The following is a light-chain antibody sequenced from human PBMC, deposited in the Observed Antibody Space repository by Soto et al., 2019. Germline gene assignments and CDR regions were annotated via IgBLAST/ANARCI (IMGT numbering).Light chain of an antibody. V-gene: IGKV3-20*01. CDR3: QQYHNSPPT. CDR1: QSVSTSN. Sequence: IVLTQSPGTLSSSPGERATLSCRASQSVSTSNLAWYQQKPGQAPRLLIYGASSRATGIPDRFSGGGSGTDFTLTISRLEPEDFAVYYCQQYHNSPPTFGQGTKVDI. J-gene: IGKJ1*01. CDR2: GAS.